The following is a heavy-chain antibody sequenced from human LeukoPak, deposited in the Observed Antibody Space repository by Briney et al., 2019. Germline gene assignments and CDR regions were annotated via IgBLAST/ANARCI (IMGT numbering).Heavy chain of an antibody. CDR1: GGSISSSSYY. CDR3: ARRRNFDYFDY. J-gene: IGHJ4*02. V-gene: IGHV4-39*01. CDR2: IYYSGST. Sequence: PSETLSLTCTVSGGSISSSSYYWGWIRQPPGKGLEWIGSIYYSGSTYYNPSLKRRVTISVDTSKNQFSLKLSSVTAADTAVYYCARRRNFDYFDYWGQGTLVTVSS.